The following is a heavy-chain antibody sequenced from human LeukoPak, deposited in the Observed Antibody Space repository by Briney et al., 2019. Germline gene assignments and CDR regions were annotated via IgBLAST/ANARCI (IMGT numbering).Heavy chain of an antibody. CDR3: AKRSIAFDY. Sequence: GGSLRLSCAASGFIFSPYAMSWVRQAPGKGLEWVAGIAGGDDRFYADSVKGRFSISRDNSKNTLHLQMNSLRAEDTALYYCAKRSIAFDYWGQGTLVTVSS. CDR1: GFIFSPYA. V-gene: IGHV3-23*01. CDR2: IAGGDDR. J-gene: IGHJ4*02. D-gene: IGHD2-21*01.